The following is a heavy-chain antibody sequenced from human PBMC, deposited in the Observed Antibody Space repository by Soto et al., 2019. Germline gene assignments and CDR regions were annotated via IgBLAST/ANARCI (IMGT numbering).Heavy chain of an antibody. CDR2: VRSKTTNFAT. D-gene: IGHD6-6*01. CDR1: GFTFSDSA. CDR3: ASYIRLSNPAFDI. V-gene: IGHV3-73*01. Sequence: PGESLKISCAASGFTFSDSAVHWVRQASGEGLEWVGSVRSKTTNFATTYAASVSGRFTISRDDSKNTAYLQMNSLKIEDTAVYYCASYIRLSNPAFDIGGQGTMDTVSS. J-gene: IGHJ3*02.